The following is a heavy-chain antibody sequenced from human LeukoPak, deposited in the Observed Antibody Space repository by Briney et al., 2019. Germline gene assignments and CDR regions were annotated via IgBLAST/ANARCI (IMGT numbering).Heavy chain of an antibody. J-gene: IGHJ4*02. Sequence: SETLSLTCSVAGGSLTVYYWTWIRQRPGKGLETIGYIYYSVGTNYNPSLSSRVTISLDTSKNHFALKLTSVTAADTAMYYCARGAAAGSGIPFYFDFWGQGALVAVSS. V-gene: IGHV4-59*01. CDR2: IYYSVGT. CDR3: ARGAAAGSGIPFYFDF. CDR1: GGSLTVYY. D-gene: IGHD6-13*01.